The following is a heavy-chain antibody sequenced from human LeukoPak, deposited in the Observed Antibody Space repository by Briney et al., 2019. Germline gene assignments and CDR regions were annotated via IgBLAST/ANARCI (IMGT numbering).Heavy chain of an antibody. V-gene: IGHV4-39*07. CDR2: IYYSGST. CDR1: GGSISSSSYY. D-gene: IGHD3-9*01. J-gene: IGHJ4*02. CDR3: ARGLRGYDILTGYYEGYFDY. Sequence: PSETLSLTCTVSGGSISSSSYYWGWIRQPPGKGLEWIGIIYYSGSTYYNPSLKSRVTISVDTSKNQFSLKLSSVTAADTAVYYCARGLRGYDILTGYYEGYFDYWGQGTLVTVSS.